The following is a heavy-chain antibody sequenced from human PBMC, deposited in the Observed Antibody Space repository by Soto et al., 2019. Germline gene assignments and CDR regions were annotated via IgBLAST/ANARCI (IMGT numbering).Heavy chain of an antibody. J-gene: IGHJ6*02. D-gene: IGHD1-26*01. CDR2: ISYDGSNK. V-gene: IGHV3-30*18. Sequence: QVQLVESGGGVVQPGRSLRLSCEASGFTFSSYGMHWVRQAPGKGLEWVAVISYDGSNKYYADSVKGRFTISRDNSKNTLYLQMNSLRAEDTAVYYCAKDRPSGSRPYYYVMDVWGQGTTVTVSS. CDR1: GFTFSSYG. CDR3: AKDRPSGSRPYYYVMDV.